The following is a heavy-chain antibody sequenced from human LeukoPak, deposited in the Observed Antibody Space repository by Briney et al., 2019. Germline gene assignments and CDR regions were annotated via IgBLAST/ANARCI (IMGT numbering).Heavy chain of an antibody. CDR2: FSPGDSNT. CDR1: GYSFTNYW. J-gene: IGHJ5*02. D-gene: IGHD3-10*02. Sequence: GESLKISCKASGYSFTNYWIGWVRQMPGKGLEWMGIFSPGDSNTRYSPSFQGQVIISADKSISTAYLQWSSLKASDTAMYYCARLRTTHYYVPFDPWGQGTLVTVSS. V-gene: IGHV5-51*01. CDR3: ARLRTTHYYVPFDP.